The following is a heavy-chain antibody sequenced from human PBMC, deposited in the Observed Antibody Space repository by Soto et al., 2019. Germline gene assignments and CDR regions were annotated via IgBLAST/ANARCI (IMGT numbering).Heavy chain of an antibody. CDR3: ARTMVRGVIITPVFGMDV. CDR1: GFTFSSYG. J-gene: IGHJ6*02. D-gene: IGHD3-10*01. V-gene: IGHV3-33*01. Sequence: PGGSLRLSCAASGFTFSSYGMHWVRQAPGKGLEWVAVIWYDGSNKYYADSVKGRFAISRDNSKNTLYLQMNSLRAEDTAVYYCARTMVRGVIITPVFGMDVWGQGTTVTVSS. CDR2: IWYDGSNK.